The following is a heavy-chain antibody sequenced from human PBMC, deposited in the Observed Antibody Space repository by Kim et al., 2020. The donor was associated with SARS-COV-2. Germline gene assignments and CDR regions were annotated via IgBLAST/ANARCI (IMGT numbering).Heavy chain of an antibody. J-gene: IGHJ4*02. CDR3: ARGLRYFDWLLGPFDY. CDR1: GFTFSSYA. D-gene: IGHD3-9*01. V-gene: IGHV3-30-3*01. Sequence: GGSLRLSCAASGFTFSSYAMHWVRQAPGKGLEWVAVISYDGSNKYYADSVKGRFTISRDNSKNTLYLQMNSLRAEDTAVYYCARGLRYFDWLLGPFDYWGQGTLVTVSS. CDR2: ISYDGSNK.